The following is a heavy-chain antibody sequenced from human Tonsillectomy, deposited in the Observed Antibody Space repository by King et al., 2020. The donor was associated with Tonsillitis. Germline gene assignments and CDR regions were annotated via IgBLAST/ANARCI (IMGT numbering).Heavy chain of an antibody. D-gene: IGHD2/OR15-2a*01. J-gene: IGHJ4*02. CDR1: GGSISSSSYY. CDR3: ARGRIRDFDY. Sequence: QLQESGPGLVKPSETLSLTCTVSGGSISSSSYYWGWIRQPPGKGLEWVGSIYYGGGTYYNPSLKSRVTISVDTAKNQFPLKLSSVPAADTAVYYCARGRIRDFDYWGQGTLVTVSS. V-gene: IGHV4-39*02. CDR2: IYYGGGT.